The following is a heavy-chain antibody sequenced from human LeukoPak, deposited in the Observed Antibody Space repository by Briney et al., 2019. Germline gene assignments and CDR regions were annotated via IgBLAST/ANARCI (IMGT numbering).Heavy chain of an antibody. CDR2: IIPIFGTA. CDR1: GGTFSSYA. D-gene: IGHD2-2*01. CDR3: ARDNLGYCSSTSCLPGGY. Sequence: GASVKASCKASGGTFSSYAISWVRQAPGQGLEWMGGIIPIFGTANYAQKFQGRVTITTDESTSTAYMELSSLRSEDTAVYYCARDNLGYCSSTSCLPGGYWGQGTLVTVSS. J-gene: IGHJ4*02. V-gene: IGHV1-69*05.